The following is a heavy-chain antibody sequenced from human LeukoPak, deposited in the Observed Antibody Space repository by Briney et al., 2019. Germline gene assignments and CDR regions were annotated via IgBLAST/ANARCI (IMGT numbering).Heavy chain of an antibody. CDR2: IYPGDSDT. Sequence: GEPLKISCRGSGYIFTTYWIAWLRQMPGKGLEWMGIIYPGDSDTRYSPSFQGQVTISADKSISTAYLQRSRLKASDTAIYYCAKHSRTGSSFDPLEYWGQGTLVTVSS. D-gene: IGHD3-10*01. J-gene: IGHJ4*02. CDR1: GYIFTTYW. CDR3: AKHSRTGSSFDPLEY. V-gene: IGHV5-51*01.